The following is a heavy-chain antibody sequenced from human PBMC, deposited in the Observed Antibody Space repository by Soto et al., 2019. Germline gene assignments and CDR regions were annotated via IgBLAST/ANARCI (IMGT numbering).Heavy chain of an antibody. CDR1: GDSVTSVSDY. J-gene: IGHJ6*02. V-gene: IGHV4-61*01. CDR3: ARGVGFGYYYYHMDL. CDR2: IYYSGSA. D-gene: IGHD3-10*01. Sequence: PAETLSLTCTVSGDSVTSVSDYWSWIRQPPGKGLEWIGYIYYSGSADYNPSLGSRVTISIDTSKNQFSLKLTSVTAADTAAYYCARGVGFGYYYYHMDLWGQGTTVTVS.